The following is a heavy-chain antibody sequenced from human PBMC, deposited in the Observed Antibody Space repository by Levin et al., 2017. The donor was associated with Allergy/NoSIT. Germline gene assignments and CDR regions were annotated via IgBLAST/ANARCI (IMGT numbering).Heavy chain of an antibody. D-gene: IGHD2-15*01. J-gene: IGHJ4*02. CDR2: ISGSGDST. CDR1: GFIFRNYA. Sequence: AGESLKISCAASGFIFRNYAMSWIRQAPGKGLEWVSGISGSGDSTYYADSVKGRFAIPRDNFVDTPYLQLSSLRAEDSALYYCANGGEVVVAAPFEADFDSWGQGTLVTVS. CDR3: ANGGEVVVAAPFEADFDS. V-gene: IGHV3-23*01.